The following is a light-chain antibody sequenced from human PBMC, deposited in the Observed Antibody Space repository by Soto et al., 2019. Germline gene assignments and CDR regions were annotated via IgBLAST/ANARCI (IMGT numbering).Light chain of an antibody. Sequence: QSALTQPASVSGSPGQSITISCTGTRSDVGGYNYVSWYQHHPGKAPKLMIYEVSNRPSGVSHRFPGSKSGNTASLTISGLQAEDEADYYCSSYTTSSTLEGVFGTGTKLTVL. CDR1: RSDVGGYNY. CDR3: SSYTTSSTLEGV. J-gene: IGLJ1*01. CDR2: EVS. V-gene: IGLV2-14*01.